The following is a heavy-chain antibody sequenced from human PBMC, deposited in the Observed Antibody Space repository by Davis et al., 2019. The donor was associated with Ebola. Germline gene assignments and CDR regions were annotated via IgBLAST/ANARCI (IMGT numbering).Heavy chain of an antibody. V-gene: IGHV3-30-3*01. CDR2: ISYDGSNK. CDR1: GFTFSSYA. D-gene: IGHD4-17*01. Sequence: GGSLRLSCAASGFTFSSYAMHWVRQAPGKGLEWVAVISYDGSNKYYADSVKGRFTISRDNSKNTLYLQMNSLRAEDTAVYYCAREYGDHNAFDIWGQGTMVTVSS. J-gene: IGHJ3*02. CDR3: AREYGDHNAFDI.